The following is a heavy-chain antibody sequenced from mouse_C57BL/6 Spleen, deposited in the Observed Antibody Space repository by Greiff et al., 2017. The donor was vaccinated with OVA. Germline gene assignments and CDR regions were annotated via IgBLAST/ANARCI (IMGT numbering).Heavy chain of an antibody. Sequence: EVKLVESGPGLVKPSQSLSLTCTVTGYSITSGYDWHWIRHFPGNKLEWMGYISYSGSTNYNPSLKSRISITHDTSKNHFFLKLNSVTTEDTATYYCARDYGYDGTFAYWGQGTLVTVSA. CDR2: ISYSGST. CDR3: ARDYGYDGTFAY. J-gene: IGHJ3*01. CDR1: GYSITSGYD. V-gene: IGHV3-1*01. D-gene: IGHD2-2*01.